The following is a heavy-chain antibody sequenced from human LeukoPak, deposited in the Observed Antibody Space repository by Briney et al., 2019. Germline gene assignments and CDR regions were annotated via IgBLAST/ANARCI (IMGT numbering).Heavy chain of an antibody. CDR2: IYYSGST. J-gene: IGHJ4*02. D-gene: IGHD7-27*01. CDR3: ARQTGASGVDY. CDR1: GGSTSSYY. V-gene: IGHV4-59*05. Sequence: SSETLSLTCTVSGGSTSSYYWSWIRQPPGKGLEWIGSIYYSGSTYYNPSLKSRVTISVDTSKNQFSLKLTSVTAADTAVYYCARQTGASGVDYWGQGTLVTVSS.